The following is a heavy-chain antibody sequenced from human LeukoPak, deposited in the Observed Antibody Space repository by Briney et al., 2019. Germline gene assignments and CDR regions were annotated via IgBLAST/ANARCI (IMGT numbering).Heavy chain of an antibody. CDR3: ARAGRYFDY. Sequence: PGGSLRLSCATSRFTFSSYEMNWVRQAPGKGLEWVSSISTTGSTISYADSVKGRFTISRDNAKNSLYLQMNSLRAEDTAVYYCARAGRYFDYWGQGTLVTVSS. D-gene: IGHD1-26*01. J-gene: IGHJ4*02. V-gene: IGHV3-48*03. CDR1: RFTFSSYE. CDR2: ISTTGSTI.